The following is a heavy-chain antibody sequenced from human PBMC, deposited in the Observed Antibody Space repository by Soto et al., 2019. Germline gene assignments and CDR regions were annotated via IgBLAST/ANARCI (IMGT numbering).Heavy chain of an antibody. CDR2: IIPIFGTA. V-gene: IGHV1-69*12. Sequence: QVQLVQSGAEVKKPGSSVKVSCKASGGTFSSYAIGWVRQAPGQWLEWMGGIIPIFGTANYAQKFQGRVTITADESTSTAYMELSSLRSEDTAVYYCATYSGYDYDYYYGMDVWGQGTTVTVSS. D-gene: IGHD5-12*01. CDR3: ATYSGYDYDYYYGMDV. J-gene: IGHJ6*02. CDR1: GGTFSSYA.